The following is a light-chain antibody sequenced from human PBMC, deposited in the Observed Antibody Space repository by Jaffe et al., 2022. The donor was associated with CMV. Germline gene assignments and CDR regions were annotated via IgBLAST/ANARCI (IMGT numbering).Light chain of an antibody. CDR3: QSYDTTLSVFV. CDR1: RSNIGAGYD. Sequence: QSVLTQPPSVSGAPGQGVTISCTGSRSNIGAGYDVHWYQHLPGTAPKLLIYGNTDRPSGVPDRFSGSKSGTSASLAITGLQAEDAADYYCQSYDTTLSVFVFGTGTKVTVL. J-gene: IGLJ1*01. CDR2: GNT. V-gene: IGLV1-40*01.